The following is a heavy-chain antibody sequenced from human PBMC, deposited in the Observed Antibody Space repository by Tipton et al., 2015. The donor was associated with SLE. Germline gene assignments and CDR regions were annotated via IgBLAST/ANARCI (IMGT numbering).Heavy chain of an antibody. CDR2: IYYTGST. CDR3: AREDRRAEYYMDV. D-gene: IGHD3-16*02. J-gene: IGHJ6*03. V-gene: IGHV4-59*01. CDR1: GDSIRSSY. Sequence: LRLSCTVSGDSIRSSYWSWIRQSPGKGLELIGYIYYTGSTSYYNPSLKSRVTMSVDTSNNQFSLKMTSVTAADTAVYYCAREDRRAEYYMDVWGKGTTVTVSS.